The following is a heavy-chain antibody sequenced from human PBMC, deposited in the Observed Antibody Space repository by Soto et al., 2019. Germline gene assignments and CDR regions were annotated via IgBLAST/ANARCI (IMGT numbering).Heavy chain of an antibody. CDR2: IYYSGST. J-gene: IGHJ4*02. CDR3: ASTSFGYSYGYRY. CDR1: GGSISSYY. Sequence: PSETLSLTCTVSGGSISSYYWSWIRQPPGKGLEWIGYIYYSGSTNYNPFLKSRVTISVDTSKNQFSLKLSSVTAADTAVYYCASTSFGYSYGYRYWGQGTLVTVS. V-gene: IGHV4-59*08. D-gene: IGHD5-18*01.